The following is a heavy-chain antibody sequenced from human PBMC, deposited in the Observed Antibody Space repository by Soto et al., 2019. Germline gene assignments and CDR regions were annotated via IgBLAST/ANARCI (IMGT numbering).Heavy chain of an antibody. CDR1: GFTFSSYA. J-gene: IGHJ3*02. CDR2: ISGSGGST. V-gene: IGHV3-23*01. Sequence: GGSLRLSCAASGFTFSSYAMSWVRQAPGKGLELVSAISGSGGSTYYADSVKGRFTISRDNSKNTLYLQMNSLRAEDTAVYYCAKDLGDIVVVVADPDAFDIWGQGTMVTVS. D-gene: IGHD2-15*01. CDR3: AKDLGDIVVVVADPDAFDI.